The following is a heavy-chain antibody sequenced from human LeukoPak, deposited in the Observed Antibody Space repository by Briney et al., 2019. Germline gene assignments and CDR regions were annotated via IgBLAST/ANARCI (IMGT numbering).Heavy chain of an antibody. D-gene: IGHD6-19*01. CDR3: ARAADSSGWYNWFDP. Sequence: GGSLRLSCAASGFTFSSYAMSWVRQAPGKGLEWVAVISYDGSNKYYADSVKGRFTISRDNSKNTLYLQMNSLRAEDTAVYYCARAADSSGWYNWFDPWGQGTLVTVSS. CDR1: GFTFSSYA. CDR2: ISYDGSNK. J-gene: IGHJ5*02. V-gene: IGHV3-30-3*01.